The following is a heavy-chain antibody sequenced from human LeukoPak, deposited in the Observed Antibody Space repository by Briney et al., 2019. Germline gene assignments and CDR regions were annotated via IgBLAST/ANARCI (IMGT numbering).Heavy chain of an antibody. CDR3: ARSITMVRGIITPLCY. D-gene: IGHD3-10*01. CDR1: GYTFTGYY. Sequence: GTSVKVSCKASGYTFTGYYMHWVRQAPGQGLEWMGWINPNSGGTNYAQKFQGRVTMTRDTSISTAYMELSRLRSDDTAVYYCARSITMVRGIITPLCYWGQGTLVTVSS. J-gene: IGHJ4*02. CDR2: INPNSGGT. V-gene: IGHV1-2*02.